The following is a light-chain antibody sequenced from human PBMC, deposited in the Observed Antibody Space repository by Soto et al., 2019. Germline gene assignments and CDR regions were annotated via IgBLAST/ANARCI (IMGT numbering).Light chain of an antibody. CDR1: QTISSL. CDR2: KAS. V-gene: IGKV1-5*03. Sequence: DIQMTQSPSTLSGSVGYRGTITCRASQTISSLLAWYQQKPGKAPKLLIYKASTLKSGVPSRFSGSGSGTEFTLTISSLQPDDFATYYCQHYNSYSEAFGQGTKVDIK. J-gene: IGKJ1*01. CDR3: QHYNSYSEA.